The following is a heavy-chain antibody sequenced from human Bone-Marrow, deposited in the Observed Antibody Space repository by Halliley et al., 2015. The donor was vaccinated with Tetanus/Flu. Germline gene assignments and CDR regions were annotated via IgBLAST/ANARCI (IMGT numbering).Heavy chain of an antibody. CDR1: GSSLSPIPMN. CDR2: FQMDDDE. D-gene: IGHD2-2*01. CDR3: AHSSKSNSSSLAP. Sequence: LVKTTQTLTRTCTFSGSSLSPIPMNVPWIRQAPGKALEWLALFQMDDDEPHSPSLRSRLTITKGTSYNEVVLSMTNMDPVDTGTYYCAHSSKSNSSSLAPWGQGPSFPVSS. V-gene: IGHV2-5*02. J-gene: IGHJ6*02.